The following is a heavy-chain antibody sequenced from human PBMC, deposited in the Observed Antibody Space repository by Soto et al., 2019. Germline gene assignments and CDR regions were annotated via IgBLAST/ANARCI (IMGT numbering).Heavy chain of an antibody. V-gene: IGHV4-34*01. D-gene: IGHD5-12*01. CDR3: ARGISGHYYYYYYYMDV. J-gene: IGHJ6*03. CDR2: INHSGST. Sequence: SETLSLTCAVYGGSFSGYYWSWIRQPPGKGLEWIGEINHSGSTNYNPSLKSRVTISVDTSKNQFSLKLSSVTAADAAVYYCARGISGHYYYYYYYMDVWAKGPPSPSP. CDR1: GGSFSGYY.